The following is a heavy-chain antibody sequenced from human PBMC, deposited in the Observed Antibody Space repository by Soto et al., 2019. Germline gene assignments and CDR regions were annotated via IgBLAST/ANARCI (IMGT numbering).Heavy chain of an antibody. D-gene: IGHD3-3*01. CDR3: AGITIFGVVMNYGMDV. Sequence: PSETLSLTCTVSGGSISSSSYYWGWIRQPPGKGLEWIGSIYYSGSTYYNPSLKSRVTISVDTSKNQFSLKLSSVTAADTAVYYCAGITIFGVVMNYGMDVWGQGTTVTVSS. V-gene: IGHV4-39*01. J-gene: IGHJ6*02. CDR2: IYYSGST. CDR1: GGSISSSSYY.